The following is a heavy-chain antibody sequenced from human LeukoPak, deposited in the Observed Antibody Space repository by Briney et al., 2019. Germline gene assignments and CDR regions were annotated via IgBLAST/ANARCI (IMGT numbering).Heavy chain of an antibody. CDR1: GYTFTCYY. D-gene: IGHD4-23*01. CDR3: ARAQTVVTSPKYWYFDL. CDR2: INPSSGGT. J-gene: IGHJ2*01. V-gene: IGHV1-2*02. Sequence: ASVKVSCKASGYTFTCYYMHWVRQAPGQGLEWMGWINPSSGGTNYAQKFQGRVTMTRDTSISTAYMELSRLRSDDTAVYYCARAQTVVTSPKYWYFDLRGRGTLVTVSS.